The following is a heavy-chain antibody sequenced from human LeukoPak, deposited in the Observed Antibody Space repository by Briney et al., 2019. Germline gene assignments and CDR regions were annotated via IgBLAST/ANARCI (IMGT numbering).Heavy chain of an antibody. CDR1: GFTFDDYA. CDR3: AKDTDYYYDSSGYLVDY. J-gene: IGHJ4*02. D-gene: IGHD3-22*01. Sequence: GGSLRLSCAASGFTFDDYAMHWVRQAPGKGLEWVSGISWNSGSIGYADSVKGRFTISRDNAKNSLYLQMNSLRAEDTALYYCAKDTDYYYDSSGYLVDYWGQGTLVTVSS. CDR2: ISWNSGSI. V-gene: IGHV3-9*01.